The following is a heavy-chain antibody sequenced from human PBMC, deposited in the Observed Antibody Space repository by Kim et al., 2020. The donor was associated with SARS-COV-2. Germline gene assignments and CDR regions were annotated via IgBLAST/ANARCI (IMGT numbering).Heavy chain of an antibody. J-gene: IGHJ5*02. V-gene: IGHV4-39*07. Sequence: SETLSLTCTVSGGSISSSSYYWGWIRQPPGKGLEWIGSIYYSGSTYYNPSLKSRVTISVDTSKNQFSLKLSSVTAADTAVYYCARDGSGTNWFDPWGQGTLVTVSS. D-gene: IGHD3-10*01. CDR2: IYYSGST. CDR1: GGSISSSSYY. CDR3: ARDGSGTNWFDP.